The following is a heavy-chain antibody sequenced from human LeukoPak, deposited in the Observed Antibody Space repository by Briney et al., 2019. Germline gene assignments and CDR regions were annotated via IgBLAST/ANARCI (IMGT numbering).Heavy chain of an antibody. V-gene: IGHV3-74*01. CDR1: GFTFSRYK. Sequence: GGSLRLSCVASGFTFSRYKMHWVRQGPGKGLMWVSRLNSDGSGTTYADSVKRRFTISRDNAKNTLYLQMNSLRAEDTAVYYCARAKYYYGSGSYYDAFDIWGQGTMVTVSS. CDR2: LNSDGSGT. CDR3: ARAKYYYGSGSYYDAFDI. D-gene: IGHD3-10*01. J-gene: IGHJ3*02.